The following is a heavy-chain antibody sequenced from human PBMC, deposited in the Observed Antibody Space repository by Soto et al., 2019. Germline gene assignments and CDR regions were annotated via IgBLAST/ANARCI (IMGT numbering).Heavy chain of an antibody. CDR1: GFTFSSYA. CDR2: ISGSGGST. V-gene: IGHV3-23*01. J-gene: IGHJ5*02. CDR3: AKGYNYGSGSYFGWFDP. Sequence: EVQLLESGGGLVQPGGSLRLSCAASGFTFSSYAMSWVRQAPGKGLEWVSAISGSGGSTYYADSVKGRFTISRDNSKNTRYLQMNTLRAEDTAVYYCAKGYNYGSGSYFGWFDPWGQGTLVTVSS. D-gene: IGHD3-10*01.